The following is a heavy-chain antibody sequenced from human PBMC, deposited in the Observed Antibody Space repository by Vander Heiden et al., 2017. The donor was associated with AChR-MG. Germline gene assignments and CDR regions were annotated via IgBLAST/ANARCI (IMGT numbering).Heavy chain of an antibody. CDR2: IYYSGST. Sequence: QVQLQESGPGLVKPSETLSLPCTVPGGSISSYYWSWIRQPPGKGLEWIGYIYYSGSTNYNPSLKSRVTISVDTSKNQFSLKLSSVTAADTAVYYCARHGYYGSGSYSYYYGMDVWGQGTTVTVSS. J-gene: IGHJ6*02. D-gene: IGHD3-10*01. V-gene: IGHV4-59*08. CDR1: GGSISSYY. CDR3: ARHGYYGSGSYSYYYGMDV.